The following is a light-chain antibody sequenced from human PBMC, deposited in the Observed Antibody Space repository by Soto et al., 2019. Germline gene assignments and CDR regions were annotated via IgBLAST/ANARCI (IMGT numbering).Light chain of an antibody. CDR3: QSYDSSLSGSVV. CDR1: RSNIGAGYD. Sequence: QSVLTQPPSVSGAPGQRVTISCTGSRSNIGAGYDVHWYQQLPGTAPKLLIYANTNRPSGVPDRFSGSKSGTSASLASTGLQAEDEADYYCQSYDSSLSGSVVFGGGTKVTVL. CDR2: ANT. J-gene: IGLJ2*01. V-gene: IGLV1-40*01.